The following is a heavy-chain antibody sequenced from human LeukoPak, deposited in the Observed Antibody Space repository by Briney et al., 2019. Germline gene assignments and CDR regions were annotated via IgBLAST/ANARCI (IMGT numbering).Heavy chain of an antibody. Sequence: SETLSLTCTVSGGSISSGSYYWSWIRQPAGKGLEWIGRIYTSGSTNYNPSLKSRVTISVDTSKNQFSLKLSSVTAADTAVYYCARGQGANGAFDIWGQGTMVTVSS. CDR3: ARGQGANGAFDI. CDR1: GGSISSGSYY. CDR2: IYTSGST. J-gene: IGHJ3*02. V-gene: IGHV4-61*02. D-gene: IGHD4/OR15-4a*01.